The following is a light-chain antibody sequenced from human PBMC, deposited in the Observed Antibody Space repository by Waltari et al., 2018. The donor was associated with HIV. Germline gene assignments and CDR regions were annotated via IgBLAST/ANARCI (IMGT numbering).Light chain of an antibody. Sequence: QSVLTQPPSVSGAPGQRVTISCTGSSSNIGAGYDVNWYQQLPGTAPKPLIYTNSNRPSGVPDRFSGSKSGTSASLAITGLQAEDEADYYCQSYDSSLSGSDVFGTGTKVTVL. CDR2: TNS. V-gene: IGLV1-40*01. J-gene: IGLJ1*01. CDR1: SSNIGAGYD. CDR3: QSYDSSLSGSDV.